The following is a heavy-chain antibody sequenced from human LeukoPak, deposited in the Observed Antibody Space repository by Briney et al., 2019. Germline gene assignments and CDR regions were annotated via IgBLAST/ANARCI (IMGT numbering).Heavy chain of an antibody. CDR1: GGTFSSYA. CDR3: ATGYCSSTSCYLVGMDV. Sequence: SVKVSCKASGGTFSSYAISWVRQAPGQGLEWMGGIIPIFGTANYAQKFQGRVTMTEDTSTDTAYMELSSLRSEDTAVYYCATGYCSSTSCYLVGMDVWGQGTTVTASS. J-gene: IGHJ6*02. CDR2: IIPIFGTA. V-gene: IGHV1-69*06. D-gene: IGHD2-2*01.